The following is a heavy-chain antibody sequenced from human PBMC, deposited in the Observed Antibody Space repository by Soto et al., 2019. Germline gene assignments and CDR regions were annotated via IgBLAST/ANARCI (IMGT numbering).Heavy chain of an antibody. CDR2: INAGNGNT. Sequence: ASVKVSCKASGYTFTSYAMHWVRQAPGQRFEWMGWINAGNGNTKYSQKFQGRVTITRDTSASTAYMELSSLRSEDTAVYYCARDGITMVRGVIINWFDPWGQGTLVTVSS. J-gene: IGHJ5*02. D-gene: IGHD3-10*01. CDR3: ARDGITMVRGVIINWFDP. CDR1: GYTFTSYA. V-gene: IGHV1-3*01.